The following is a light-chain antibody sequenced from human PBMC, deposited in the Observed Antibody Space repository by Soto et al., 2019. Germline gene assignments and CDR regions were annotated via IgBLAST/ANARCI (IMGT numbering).Light chain of an antibody. V-gene: IGLV1-44*01. CDR2: SNA. CDR3: AAWDDSLKAML. CDR1: GSNIGENA. Sequence: QSVLTQPPSASGTPGQTVTISCSGSGSNIGENAVNWYQHLPGTAPQLLIYSNALRPSGVTHRFSGSTSGTAGSLAISGLQSEDEAHYYCAAWDDSLKAMLFGGGTKLTVL. J-gene: IGLJ3*02.